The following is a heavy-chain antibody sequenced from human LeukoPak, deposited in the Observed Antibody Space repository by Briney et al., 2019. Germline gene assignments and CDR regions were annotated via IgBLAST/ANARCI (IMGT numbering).Heavy chain of an antibody. Sequence: SQTLSLTCAISGDSVSSNSAAWNWIRQSPSRGLEWLGRTYYRSKWYNDYAVSVKSRITINPDTSKNQFSLQLNSVTPEDTAVYYCARWNPGIAAAGFMCYFDYWGQGTLVTVSS. D-gene: IGHD6-13*01. CDR2: TYYRSKWYN. V-gene: IGHV6-1*01. CDR1: GDSVSSNSAA. CDR3: ARWNPGIAAAGFMCYFDY. J-gene: IGHJ4*02.